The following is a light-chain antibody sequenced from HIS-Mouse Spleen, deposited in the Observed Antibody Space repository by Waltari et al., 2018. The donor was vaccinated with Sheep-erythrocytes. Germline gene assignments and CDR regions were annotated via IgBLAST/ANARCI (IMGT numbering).Light chain of an antibody. CDR1: SSAVGGYNY. CDR3: CSYAGSYTFWV. CDR2: DVS. J-gene: IGLJ3*02. Sequence: QSALTQPRSVSGSPGQSVTISCPGTSSAVGGYNYVYWYQQHPGKAPKLMIYDVSKRPSGVPDRFSGSKSGNTASLTISGLQAEDEADYYCCSYAGSYTFWVFGGGTKLTVL. V-gene: IGLV2-11*01.